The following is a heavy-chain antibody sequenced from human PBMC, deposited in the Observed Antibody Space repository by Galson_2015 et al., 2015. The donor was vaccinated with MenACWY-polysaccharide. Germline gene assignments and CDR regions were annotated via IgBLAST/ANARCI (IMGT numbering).Heavy chain of an antibody. Sequence: SLRLSCAASGFTFSSYEMNWVRQAPGKGLEWVSYISSSGSTIYYADSVKGRFTISRDNAKNSLYLQMNSLRAEDTAVYYCARVSRDSSGWYRWGQGTLVTVSS. V-gene: IGHV3-48*03. CDR2: ISSSGSTI. CDR1: GFTFSSYE. D-gene: IGHD6-19*01. CDR3: ARVSRDSSGWYR. J-gene: IGHJ4*02.